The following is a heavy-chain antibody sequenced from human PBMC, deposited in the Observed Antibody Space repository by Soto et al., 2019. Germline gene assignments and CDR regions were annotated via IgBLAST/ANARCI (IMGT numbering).Heavy chain of an antibody. V-gene: IGHV4-59*01. D-gene: IGHD3-9*01. CDR1: GDSLTSYY. CDR3: ARIILTCDYGLEP. Sequence: QVQLQESGPGLVKPSETLSLTCSVSGDSLTSYYCTWVRQPPGKGLEWIGYIYYTGKTNYNPSLKSRVTISMDLSKNQFSLELRSLTAADTAVYYCARIILTCDYGLEPWGQGTLVIVSA. CDR2: IYYTGKT. J-gene: IGHJ5*02.